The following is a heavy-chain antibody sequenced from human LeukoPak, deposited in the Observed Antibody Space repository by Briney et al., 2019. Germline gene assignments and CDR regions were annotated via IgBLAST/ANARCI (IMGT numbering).Heavy chain of an antibody. J-gene: IGHJ4*02. Sequence: PSETLSLTCTISGYSVSSGYYWGWIRQPPGKGLEWIGSIYHRGSTYYNPSLKSRVTISVGTSKNQFSLNLSSVTAADTAVYYCAQYDSSGYYCTYWGQGTLVTVSS. CDR3: AQYDSSGYYCTY. D-gene: IGHD3-22*01. V-gene: IGHV4-38-2*02. CDR2: IYHRGST. CDR1: GYSVSSGYY.